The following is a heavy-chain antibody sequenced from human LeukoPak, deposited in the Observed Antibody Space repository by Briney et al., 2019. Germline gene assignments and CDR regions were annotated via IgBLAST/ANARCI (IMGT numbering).Heavy chain of an antibody. CDR2: MNPNSGNT. Sequence: ASVKVSCKASGYTFTSYDINWVRQATGQGLEWMGWMNPNSGNTGYAQKFQGRVTMTRNTSISTAYMELSSLRSEDTAVYYFARVVWFGEAYYGMDVWGQGTTVTVSS. CDR1: GYTFTSYD. V-gene: IGHV1-8*01. J-gene: IGHJ6*02. CDR3: ARVVWFGEAYYGMDV. D-gene: IGHD3-10*01.